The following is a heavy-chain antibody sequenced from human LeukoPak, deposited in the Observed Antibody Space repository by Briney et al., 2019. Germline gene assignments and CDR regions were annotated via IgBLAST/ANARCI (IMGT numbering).Heavy chain of an antibody. J-gene: IGHJ5*02. V-gene: IGHV3-48*03. D-gene: IGHD6-6*01. CDR1: GGSISTYY. CDR2: ISSSGSTI. CDR3: ARSIAARPHNWFDP. Sequence: LSLTCTVSGGSISTYYWNWIRQPPGKGLEWVSYISSSGSTIYYADSVKGRFTISRDNAKNSLYLQMNSLRAEDTAVYYCARSIAARPHNWFDPWGQGTLVTVSS.